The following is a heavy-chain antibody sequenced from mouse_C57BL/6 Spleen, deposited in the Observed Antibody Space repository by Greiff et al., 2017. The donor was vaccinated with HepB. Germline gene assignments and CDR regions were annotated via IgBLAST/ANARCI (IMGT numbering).Heavy chain of an antibody. D-gene: IGHD3-2*02. V-gene: IGHV1-5*01. CDR1: GYTFTSYW. Sequence: VQLQQSGTVLARPGASVKMSCKTSGYTFTSYWMHWVKQRPGQGLEWIGAIYPGNSDTSYNQKFKGKAKLTAVTSASTAYMERSSLTNEDSAVYYCTRDRAAQPYFDYWGQGTTLTVSS. J-gene: IGHJ2*01. CDR2: IYPGNSDT. CDR3: TRDRAAQPYFDY.